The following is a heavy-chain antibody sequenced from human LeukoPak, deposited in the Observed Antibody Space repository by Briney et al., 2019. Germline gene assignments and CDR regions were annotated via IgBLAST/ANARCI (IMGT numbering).Heavy chain of an antibody. CDR3: AREQYYYDSSGCVDY. CDR2: ISSSGSTI. D-gene: IGHD3-22*01. V-gene: IGHV3-48*03. J-gene: IGHJ4*02. Sequence: GGSLRLSCAASGFTFSSYEMNWVRQAPGKGLEWVSYISSSGSTIYNADSVKGRFTISRDNAKNSLYLQMNSLRAEDTAVYYCAREQYYYDSSGCVDYWGQGTLVTVSS. CDR1: GFTFSSYE.